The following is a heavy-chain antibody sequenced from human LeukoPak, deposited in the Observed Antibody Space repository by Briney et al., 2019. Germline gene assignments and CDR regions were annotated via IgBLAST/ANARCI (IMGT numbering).Heavy chain of an antibody. CDR3: ARERGYSYGYDAFDI. J-gene: IGHJ3*02. CDR1: GFTFSSYS. Sequence: GGSLRLSCAASGFTFSSYSMNWVRQAPGKGLEWVSYISSSSSTIYYADSVKGRFTISRDNAKNSLYLQMNSLRAEDTAVYYCARERGYSYGYDAFDIWGQGTMVTVSS. CDR2: ISSSSSTI. D-gene: IGHD5-18*01. V-gene: IGHV3-48*04.